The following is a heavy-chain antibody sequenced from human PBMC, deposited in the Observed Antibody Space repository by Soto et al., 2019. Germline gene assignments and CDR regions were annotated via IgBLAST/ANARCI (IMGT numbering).Heavy chain of an antibody. J-gene: IGHJ1*01. CDR3: AKNWDSTSSSSSH. Sequence: EVQLLESGGGLVQPGGSLRLSCAASGFTFSTYAMSWVRQAPGKGLEWVSAISGSGGSTYYADSVKGRFTISRDKSKKTLYLPMNSLRAEDTAVYYCAKNWDSTSSSSSHWGQGTLGTVSS. D-gene: IGHD6-6*01. CDR1: GFTFSTYA. V-gene: IGHV3-23*01. CDR2: ISGSGGST.